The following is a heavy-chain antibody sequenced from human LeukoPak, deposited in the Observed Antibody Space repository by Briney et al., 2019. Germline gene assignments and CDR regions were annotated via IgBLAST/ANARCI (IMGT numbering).Heavy chain of an antibody. CDR3: ARDPGSPYGVPAATIRHYYYYGMDV. V-gene: IGHV3-21*01. CDR2: ISCSSSYI. D-gene: IGHD2-2*01. Sequence: GGSLRLSCAASGFTFSSYSMNWVRQAPGKGLEWVSSISCSSSYIYYADSVKGRFTISRDNAKNSLYLQMNSLRAEDTAVYYCARDPGSPYGVPAATIRHYYYYGMDVWGQGTTVTVSS. J-gene: IGHJ6*02. CDR1: GFTFSSYS.